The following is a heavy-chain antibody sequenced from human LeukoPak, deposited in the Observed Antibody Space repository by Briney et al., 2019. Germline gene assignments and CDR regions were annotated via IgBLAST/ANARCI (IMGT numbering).Heavy chain of an antibody. CDR2: IYSTGTT. CDR3: ARHNPPPTGLCSGTSCFMSGSQYFYMDV. V-gene: IGHV4-4*09. J-gene: IGHJ6*03. CDR1: GGSISGYF. D-gene: IGHD2-2*01. Sequence: PSETLSLTCTVSGGSISGYFWSWIRQPPGKGPEWIGYIYSTGTTNYSPSLSSRVTISVDTSKNQLSLNLRFVTATDTAVYHCARHNPPPTGLCSGTSCFMSGSQYFYMDVWGKGTSVTVS.